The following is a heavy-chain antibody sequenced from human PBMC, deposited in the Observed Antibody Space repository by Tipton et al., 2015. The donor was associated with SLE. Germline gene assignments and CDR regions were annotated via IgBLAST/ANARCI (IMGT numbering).Heavy chain of an antibody. CDR1: GGSISSYY. J-gene: IGHJ5*02. Sequence: LRLSCTVSGGSISSYYWTWIRQPAGKGLEWIGRIYTSGSTNYNPSLKSRVTMSVDTSKNQFSLKLSSVTAADTAVYYCARDPGSGGDWFDPWGQGTLVTVSS. CDR3: ARDPGSGGDWFDP. V-gene: IGHV4-4*07. D-gene: IGHD6-19*01. CDR2: IYTSGST.